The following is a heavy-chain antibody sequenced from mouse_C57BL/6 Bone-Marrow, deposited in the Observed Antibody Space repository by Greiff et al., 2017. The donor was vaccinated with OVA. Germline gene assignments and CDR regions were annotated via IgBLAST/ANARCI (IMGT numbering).Heavy chain of an antibody. CDR2: ISSGGDYI. J-gene: IGHJ3*01. CDR1: GFTFSSYA. Sequence: EVKVIESGAGLVKPGGSLKLSCAASGFTFSSYAMYWVRQTPEKRLEWVAYISSGGDYIYYADTVKGRFTISRDTARTTLYLQMSSLKSEDTAMYYCTRDNGYYLAWFAYWGQGTLVTVSA. CDR3: TRDNGYYLAWFAY. V-gene: IGHV5-9-1*02. D-gene: IGHD2-3*01.